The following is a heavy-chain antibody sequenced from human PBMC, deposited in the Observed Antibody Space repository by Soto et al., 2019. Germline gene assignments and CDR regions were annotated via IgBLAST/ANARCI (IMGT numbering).Heavy chain of an antibody. Sequence: EVQLVESGGGLVQPGGSLRVSCAASGFTFTSYWMHWVRQNPGKGLVWVSRVNGDGSRTSYADSVKGRCTITRDNAKNTLYLQMNSLRADGTAVYYCARVGYGHYHFDYWGQGALGTVSS. CDR2: VNGDGSRT. CDR3: ARVGYGHYHFDY. D-gene: IGHD4-17*01. V-gene: IGHV3-74*01. J-gene: IGHJ4*02. CDR1: GFTFTSYW.